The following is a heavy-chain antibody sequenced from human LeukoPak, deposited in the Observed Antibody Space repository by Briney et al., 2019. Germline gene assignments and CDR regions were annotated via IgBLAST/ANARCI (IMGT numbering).Heavy chain of an antibody. CDR2: FYYRGST. Sequence: PSETLSLTCTVSGGSIRGHRWSWIRQPPGKGLEWIGYFYYRGSTNYNPSLKSRVTISIDTSKNQFSLRLTSVTAADTAVYYCASGGHYSDSTGYHWFDIWGQGALVTVSS. J-gene: IGHJ5*02. CDR3: ASGGHYSDSTGYHWFDI. CDR1: GGSIRGHR. V-gene: IGHV4-59*08. D-gene: IGHD3-22*01.